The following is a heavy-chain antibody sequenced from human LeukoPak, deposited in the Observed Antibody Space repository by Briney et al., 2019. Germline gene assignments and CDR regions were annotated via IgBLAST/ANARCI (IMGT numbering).Heavy chain of an antibody. V-gene: IGHV4-34*01. CDR3: ARGWITIFGVVLDY. CDR2: INHSGST. Sequence: SETLSLTCASYGGSFSGYCWSWIRQPPGKGLEWIGEINHSGSTNYNPSLKSRVTISVDTSKNQFSLKLSSVTAADTAVYYCARGWITIFGVVLDYWGQGTLVTVSS. D-gene: IGHD3-3*01. J-gene: IGHJ4*02. CDR1: GGSFSGYC.